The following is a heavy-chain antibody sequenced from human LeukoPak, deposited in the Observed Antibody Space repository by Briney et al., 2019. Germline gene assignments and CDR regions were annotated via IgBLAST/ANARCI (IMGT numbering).Heavy chain of an antibody. J-gene: IGHJ6*02. CDR3: ASGYDFWSGYYDYYYYGMDV. CDR2: IIPIFGTA. CDR1: GGTFSSYA. Sequence: SVKVSCKASGGTFSSYAISWVRQAPGQGLEWMGGIIPIFGTANYAQKFQGRVTITADESTSTTYMELSSLRSEDTAVYYCASGYDFWSGYYDYYYYGMDVWGQGTTVTVSS. D-gene: IGHD3-3*01. V-gene: IGHV1-69*13.